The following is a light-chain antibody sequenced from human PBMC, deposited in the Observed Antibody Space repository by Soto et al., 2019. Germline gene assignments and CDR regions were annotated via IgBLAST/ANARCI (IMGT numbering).Light chain of an antibody. CDR1: QSVSSNY. V-gene: IGKV3-20*01. J-gene: IGKJ2*01. Sequence: EIVLTQSPGTLSLPPGERATLSCRASQSVSSNYLAWYQQKPGQAPRLLIYGASSRATGIPDRFSGSGSGTDFTLTISRLEPEDFAVYYCLRYGGSPGTFGQGTKVEIK. CDR2: GAS. CDR3: LRYGGSPGT.